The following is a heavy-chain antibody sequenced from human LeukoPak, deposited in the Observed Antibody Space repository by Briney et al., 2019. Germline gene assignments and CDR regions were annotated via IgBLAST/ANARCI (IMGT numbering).Heavy chain of an antibody. J-gene: IGHJ4*02. V-gene: IGHV3-7*03. CDR1: GFTFSSYW. CDR3: ARDTRSLIDY. D-gene: IGHD1-26*01. Sequence: PGGSLRLSCAASGFTFSSYWMTWVRQAPGKGLEWVANIKRDGSEKHYVDSVKGRFTISRDNAKNSMFLQMNSLRAEDTAVYYCARDTRSLIDYWGQGTLVTVSS. CDR2: IKRDGSEK.